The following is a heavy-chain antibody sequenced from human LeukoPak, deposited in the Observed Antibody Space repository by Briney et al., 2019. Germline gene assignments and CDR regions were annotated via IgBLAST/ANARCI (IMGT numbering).Heavy chain of an antibody. CDR2: ISSSGSTI. V-gene: IGHV3-48*04. CDR3: ARGIGDFWSGYYFDY. Sequence: PGGSLRLSCAASGFTFSSYAMSWVRQAPGKGLEWVSYISSSGSTIYYADSVKGRFTISRDNAKNSLYLQMNSLRAEDTAVYYCARGIGDFWSGYYFDYWGQGTLVTVSS. J-gene: IGHJ4*02. CDR1: GFTFSSYA. D-gene: IGHD3-3*01.